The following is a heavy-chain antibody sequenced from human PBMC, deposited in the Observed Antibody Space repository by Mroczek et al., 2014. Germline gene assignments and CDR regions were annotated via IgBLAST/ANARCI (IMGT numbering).Heavy chain of an antibody. CDR3: ARDMEQLGAFDI. CDR1: GGSISSGSYY. J-gene: IGHJ3*02. V-gene: IGHV4-61*02. CDR2: IYTSGST. D-gene: IGHD6-13*01. Sequence: QVQLQESGPGLVKPSQTLSLTCTVSGGSISSGSYYWSWIRQPAGKGLEWIGRIYTSGSTNYNPSLKSRVTISVDTSKNQFSLKLSSVTAADTAVYYCARDMEQLGAFDIWGQGTMVTVSS.